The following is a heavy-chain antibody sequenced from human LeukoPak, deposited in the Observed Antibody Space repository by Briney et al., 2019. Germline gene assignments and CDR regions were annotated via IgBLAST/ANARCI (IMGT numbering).Heavy chain of an antibody. V-gene: IGHV3-53*01. J-gene: IGHJ4*02. CDR1: GFTVSGNY. Sequence: PGGSLRLSCAASGFTVSGNYMNWVRQAPGEGLEWVSVISSDDTTYYADSVKGRFTISRDNSKSTLYLQMDSLRAEDTAVYYCARAVSVSGGDGYWGQGTLVTVSS. CDR3: ARAVSVSGGDGY. D-gene: IGHD2-21*02. CDR2: ISSDDTT.